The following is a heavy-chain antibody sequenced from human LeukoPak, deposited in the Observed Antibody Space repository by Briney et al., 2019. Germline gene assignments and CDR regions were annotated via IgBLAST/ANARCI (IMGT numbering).Heavy chain of an antibody. CDR1: EFTFSSYA. CDR2: ISGSGLST. V-gene: IGHV3-23*01. CDR3: AKEVVCSGASCYPRDYHFGMDV. Sequence: QSGGSLRLSCAASEFTFSSYAMSWVRQAPGKGLEWVSAISGSGLSTYYAASVKGRFTISRDNSKNTLYLQMNSLRAEDTAVYYCAKEVVCSGASCYPRDYHFGMDVWGQGTTVTVSS. D-gene: IGHD2-15*01. J-gene: IGHJ6*02.